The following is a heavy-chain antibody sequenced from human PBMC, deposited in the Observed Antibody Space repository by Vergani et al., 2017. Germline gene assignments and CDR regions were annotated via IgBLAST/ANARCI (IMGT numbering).Heavy chain of an antibody. Sequence: EVQLLESGGRLVQPGGSLRLSCVASGIAFSRYAMSWVRQAPGTGLEWVSGLTASGSGISYADSVRGRFTISRDNSKNTLVLQMDSLRAEDTAVYYCAKSGWLQHFGAHYFDSWGQGMLVTVSS. CDR2: LTASGSGI. V-gene: IGHV3-23*01. CDR1: GIAFSRYA. CDR3: AKSGWLQHFGAHYFDS. D-gene: IGHD5-24*01. J-gene: IGHJ4*02.